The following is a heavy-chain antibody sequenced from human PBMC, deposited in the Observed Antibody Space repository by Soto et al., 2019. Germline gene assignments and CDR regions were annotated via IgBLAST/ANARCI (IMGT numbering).Heavy chain of an antibody. CDR3: ARVVKRYSSSWLYFDY. J-gene: IGHJ4*02. Sequence: QVQLVQSGAEVKKPGSSVKVSCKASGGTFSSYAISWVRQAPGQGLEWMGGIIPIFGTANYAQKFQSRVTITADESTSTAYMELSSLRSEDTAVYYCARVVKRYSSSWLYFDYWGQGTLVTVSS. V-gene: IGHV1-69*01. CDR1: GGTFSSYA. D-gene: IGHD6-13*01. CDR2: IIPIFGTA.